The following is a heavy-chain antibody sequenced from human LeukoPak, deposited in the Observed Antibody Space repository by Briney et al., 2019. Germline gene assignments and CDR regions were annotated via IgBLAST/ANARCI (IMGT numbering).Heavy chain of an antibody. V-gene: IGHV1-2*02. Sequence: ASVKVSCKASGYTFTGYDMHWVRQAPGQGLEWMGWINPNSGGTNYAQKFQGRVTMTRDTSISTAYMQLSSLRSDDTAVYYCARGVLKVIMGYYYYYMDVWGKGTTVTVSS. CDR1: GYTFTGYD. D-gene: IGHD3-3*01. J-gene: IGHJ6*03. CDR3: ARGVLKVIMGYYYYYMDV. CDR2: INPNSGGT.